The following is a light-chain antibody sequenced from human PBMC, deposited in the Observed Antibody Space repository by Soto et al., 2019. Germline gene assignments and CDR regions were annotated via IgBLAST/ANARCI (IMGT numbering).Light chain of an antibody. CDR1: QSVSGSY. CDR2: DAA. V-gene: IGKV3D-20*01. J-gene: IGKJ1*01. CDR3: QQYGSSPWT. Sequence: EIVLTQSPATLSLSPGERATLSCGASQSVSGSYLAWYQQKPGLAPRLLIYDAAARATGTPDRFSGSGSGTDFTLTISRLEPEDFAVYYCQQYGSSPWTFDQGTKVEIK.